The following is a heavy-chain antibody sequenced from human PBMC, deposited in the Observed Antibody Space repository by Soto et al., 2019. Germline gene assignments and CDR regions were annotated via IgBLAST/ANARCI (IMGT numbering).Heavy chain of an antibody. Sequence: GASVKVSCKASGYTFSGYYMQWVRQAPGQGLEWMGWINPNSGRTNYAQKFQGLVTITADKSTSTAYMELSSLRSEDTAVYYCARGAYCGGACYSYYFDYRGPGTLVTVSS. J-gene: IGHJ4*02. CDR3: ARGAYCGGACYSYYFDY. D-gene: IGHD2-21*02. V-gene: IGHV1-2*04. CDR1: GYTFSGYY. CDR2: INPNSGRT.